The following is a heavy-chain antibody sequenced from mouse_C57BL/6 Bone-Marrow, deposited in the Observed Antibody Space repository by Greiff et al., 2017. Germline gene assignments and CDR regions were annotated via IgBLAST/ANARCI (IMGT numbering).Heavy chain of an antibody. V-gene: IGHV1-19*01. CDR1: GYTFTDYY. J-gene: IGHJ2*01. Sequence: VQLQQSGPVLVKPGASVKMSCKASGYTFTDYYMNWVKQSHGKSLEWIGVINPYNGGTSYNQKFKGKATLTVDKSSSTAYMELNSLTSEDSAVYYCARSGSYYYGEYYFDYWGQGTTLTVSS. CDR3: ARSGSYYYGEYYFDY. CDR2: INPYNGGT. D-gene: IGHD1-1*01.